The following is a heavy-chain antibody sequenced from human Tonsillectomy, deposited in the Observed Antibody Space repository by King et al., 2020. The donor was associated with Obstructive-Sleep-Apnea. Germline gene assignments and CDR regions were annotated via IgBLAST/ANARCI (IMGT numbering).Heavy chain of an antibody. CDR2: ITITGNIK. V-gene: IGHV3-11*01. CDR3: VRDFPPMTYNDYVINEL. D-gene: IGHD4-17*01. J-gene: IGHJ4*02. Sequence: VQLVESGGDLVKPGGSLGLSCAASGFALSDYFMSWIRQAPGKGLEWVSYITITGNIKYYADSVKGRFAISRDNANNSLFLQMNSLRAEDSAVYYCVRDFPPMTYNDYVINELWGQGTLVTVSS. CDR1: GFALSDYF.